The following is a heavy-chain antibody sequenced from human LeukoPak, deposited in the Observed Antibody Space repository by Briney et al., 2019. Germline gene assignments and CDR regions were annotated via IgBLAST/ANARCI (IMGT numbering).Heavy chain of an antibody. V-gene: IGHV1-8*01. J-gene: IGHJ4*02. CDR1: GYTFTSYN. D-gene: IGHD2-15*01. CDR3: ARGSWRYCSGDSCLHYFEY. Sequence: GASVKVSCKTSGYTFTSYNINWVRQATGQGLEWMGWMNPSTGKTGYAQKFQARVTMTRNTSISTAYMELSSLKSEDTAVYYCARGSWRYCSGDSCLHYFEYWGQGTLVTVSS. CDR2: MNPSTGKT.